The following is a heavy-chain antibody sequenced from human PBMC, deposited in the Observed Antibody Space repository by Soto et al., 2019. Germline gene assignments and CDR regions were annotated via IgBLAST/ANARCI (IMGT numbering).Heavy chain of an antibody. V-gene: IGHV3-30-3*01. J-gene: IGHJ4*02. CDR1: GFTFSSYT. D-gene: IGHD5-12*01. Sequence: GGSLRLSCAASGFTFSSYTMHWVRQAPGRGLEWVAVISYAGSNEYYADSVRGRFTISRDNSMDTLYLQMYTLRVEDTAVYYCAREPYGGYKDYTFDYWGQGTLVTVSS. CDR3: AREPYGGYKDYTFDY. CDR2: ISYAGSNE.